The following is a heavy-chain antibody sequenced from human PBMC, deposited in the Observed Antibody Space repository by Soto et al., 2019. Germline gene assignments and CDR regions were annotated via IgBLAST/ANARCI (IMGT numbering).Heavy chain of an antibody. CDR3: ARDQSWLDLVWWFDP. J-gene: IGHJ5*02. V-gene: IGHV1-46*01. D-gene: IGHD3-16*01. CDR1: GYSFTSQY. CDR2: TYPGGVNV. Sequence: QVQLVQSGAEVKKPGAPVQVSCKALGYSFTSQYMYWVRQAPGQGLEWMGTTYPGGVNVAYAQKFGGRVTMTKDTSASTAFMEFNSLTSEYTAVSYCARDQSWLDLVWWFDPWGQGTLGTVAS.